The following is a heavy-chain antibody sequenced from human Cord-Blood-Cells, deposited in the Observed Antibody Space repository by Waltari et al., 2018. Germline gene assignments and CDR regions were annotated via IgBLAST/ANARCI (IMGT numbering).Heavy chain of an antibody. CDR1: GGSFSGYY. CDR3: ARGPYDSSGYYFYY. Sequence: QVQLQQWGAGLLKPSETLSLTCAVYGGSFSGYYWSWIRQPPGKGLEWIGEINHIGSTNYTPSLKSRVTISVETSKNQCSLKLSSVTAADTAVYYCARGPYDSSGYYFYYWGQGTLVTVSS. CDR2: INHIGST. V-gene: IGHV4-34*01. D-gene: IGHD3-22*01. J-gene: IGHJ4*02.